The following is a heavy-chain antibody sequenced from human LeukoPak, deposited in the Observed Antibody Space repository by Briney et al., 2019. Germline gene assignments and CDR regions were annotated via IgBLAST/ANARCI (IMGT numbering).Heavy chain of an antibody. J-gene: IGHJ4*02. V-gene: IGHV3-11*04. CDR1: GFTFSDYY. CDR2: ISSGSTI. CDR3: ARTGYGGNSGGY. D-gene: IGHD4-23*01. Sequence: GGSLRLSCAASGFTFSDYYMSWIRQAPGKGLEWVSYISSGSTIYYADSVKGRFTISRDNAKNSLYLQMNSLRAEDTAVYYCARTGYGGNSGGYWGQGTLVTVSS.